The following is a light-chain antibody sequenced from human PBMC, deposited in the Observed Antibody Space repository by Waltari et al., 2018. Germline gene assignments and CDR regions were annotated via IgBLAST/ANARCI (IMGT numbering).Light chain of an antibody. J-gene: IGKJ4*01. Sequence: DIVMTQTPVSLSVSPGQPASISCKSSQSLLPSDGKTYFYWYLQKPGQPPQLLIYEVSNRYSGVPDRFSGSRSRTDFTLKISRVEAEDIGVYYCMQSTQHPLTFGGGTKVEIK. CDR2: EVS. CDR1: QSLLPSDGKTY. V-gene: IGKV2D-29*01. CDR3: MQSTQHPLT.